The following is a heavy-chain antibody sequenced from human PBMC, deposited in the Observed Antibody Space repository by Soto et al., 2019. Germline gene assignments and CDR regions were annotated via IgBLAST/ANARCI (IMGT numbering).Heavy chain of an antibody. V-gene: IGHV1-46*03. CDR1: GYTFITYF. D-gene: IGHD6-6*01. Sequence: ASVKVSCKASGYTFITYFMHWVRQAPGQGLEWMGVINPSRGTTTYAQKFQDRVTMTRDTSASTVYMELSSLRSEDMAMYYCARSYISSSYWFDPWGQGTLVTVSS. CDR3: ARSYISSSYWFDP. CDR2: INPSRGTT. J-gene: IGHJ5*02.